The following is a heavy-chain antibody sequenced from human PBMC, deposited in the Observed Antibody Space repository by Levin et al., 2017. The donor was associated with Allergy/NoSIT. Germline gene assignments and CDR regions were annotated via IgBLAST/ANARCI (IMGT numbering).Heavy chain of an antibody. CDR3: ARRRLVRGAFDI. CDR1: GFMFRNYN. Sequence: GESLKISCIASGFMFRNYNMNWVRQAPGKGLEWVSSISSSSSAMSYGDSVQGRFTISRDNAENSLYLQMDSLRAEDTAVYYCARRRLVRGAFDIWGQGTMVTVSS. D-gene: IGHD2-8*01. J-gene: IGHJ3*02. V-gene: IGHV3-48*01. CDR2: ISSSSSAM.